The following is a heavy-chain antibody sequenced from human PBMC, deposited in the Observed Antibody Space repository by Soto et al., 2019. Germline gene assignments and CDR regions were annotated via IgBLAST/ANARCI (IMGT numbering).Heavy chain of an antibody. Sequence: QVQLQQWGAGLLKPSETLSLTCAVYGGSFNGYFWSWIRQSPGKGLEWIGEINHSGRTNYNPSLKSRVTPSVDTSKNQFSLKLTSVTAADTAVYYCARGWDYGDYAWFDPWGQGTLVTVSS. D-gene: IGHD4-17*01. J-gene: IGHJ5*02. CDR2: INHSGRT. CDR1: GGSFNGYF. CDR3: ARGWDYGDYAWFDP. V-gene: IGHV4-34*01.